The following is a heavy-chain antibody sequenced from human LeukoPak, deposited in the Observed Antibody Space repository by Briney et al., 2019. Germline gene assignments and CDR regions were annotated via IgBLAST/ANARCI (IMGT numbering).Heavy chain of an antibody. Sequence: GGSLRLSCVASGFTFSSYEMNWVRQGPGKGLEWLSYINRGGSSIHYADSVKGRFTISRDNARNSLYLQMNSLRAEDTGIYYCARDRSGWYKWFDPWGQGTLVTVSS. V-gene: IGHV3-48*03. CDR3: ARDRSGWYKWFDP. J-gene: IGHJ5*02. D-gene: IGHD6-19*01. CDR2: INRGGSSI. CDR1: GFTFSSYE.